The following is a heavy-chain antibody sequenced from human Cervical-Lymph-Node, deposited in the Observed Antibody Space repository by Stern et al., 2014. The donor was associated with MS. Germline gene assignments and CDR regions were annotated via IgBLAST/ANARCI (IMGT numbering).Heavy chain of an antibody. V-gene: IGHV4-59*01. Sequence: QLQLQESGPGLVKPSETVSLTCTVSGGSMSSKYWNWIRQPPGKGLEWIGYIYSDGSTNYNPSLKSRVIISLDTSTNQLSLSLTSVTAADTAVYYCARVTGRGTRQNWFDSWGQGTLVTVSS. J-gene: IGHJ5*01. CDR3: ARVTGRGTRQNWFDS. CDR2: IYSDGST. CDR1: GGSMSSKY. D-gene: IGHD1-26*01.